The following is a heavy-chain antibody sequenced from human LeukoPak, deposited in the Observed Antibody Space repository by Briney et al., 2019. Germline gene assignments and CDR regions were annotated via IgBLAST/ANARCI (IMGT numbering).Heavy chain of an antibody. J-gene: IGHJ5*02. CDR2: ISGSGGST. Sequence: GGSLRLSCAASGFSVNTNYMTWVRQAPGKGLEWVSAISGSGGSTYYADSVKGRFTISRDNSKNTLYLQMNSLRAEDTAVYYCFVTGAVVNWFDPWGQGTLVTVSS. CDR1: GFSVNTNY. D-gene: IGHD1-20*01. CDR3: FVTGAVVNWFDP. V-gene: IGHV3-23*01.